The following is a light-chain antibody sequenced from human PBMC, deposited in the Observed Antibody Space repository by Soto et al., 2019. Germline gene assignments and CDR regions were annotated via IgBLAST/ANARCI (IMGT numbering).Light chain of an antibody. J-gene: IGKJ4*01. CDR1: QVISSY. CDR3: QQHNSYPFT. V-gene: IGKV1-9*01. CDR2: AAS. Sequence: DIQLTQSPSFLSASVGDRVTITCRASQVISSYLAWYQQKPGKAPKLLIYAASTLQSEVPSRFSGSGSGTEFTLTISSLQPEDFATYYCQQHNSYPFTFGRGTKVEIK.